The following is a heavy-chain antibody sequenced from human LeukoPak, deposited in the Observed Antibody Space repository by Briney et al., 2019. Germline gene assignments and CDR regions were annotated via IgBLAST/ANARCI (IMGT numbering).Heavy chain of an antibody. CDR3: ARPNSYYYDSSGYYHSTTVDY. CDR1: GGSISSSSYY. CDR2: IYYSGST. D-gene: IGHD3-22*01. J-gene: IGHJ4*02. Sequence: SETLSLTCTVSGGSISSSSYYWGWIRQPPGKGLEWIGSIYYSGSTYYNPSLKSRVTISVDTSKNQFSLKLSSVTAADTAVYYCARPNSYYYDSSGYYHSTTVDYWGQGTLVTVSS. V-gene: IGHV4-39*01.